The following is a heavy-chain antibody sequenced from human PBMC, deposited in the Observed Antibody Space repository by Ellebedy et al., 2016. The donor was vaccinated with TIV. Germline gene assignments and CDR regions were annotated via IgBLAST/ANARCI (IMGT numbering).Heavy chain of an antibody. Sequence: SETLSLXCTVSGGSISSYYWSWIRQPPGKGLAWLGEIHHSGNTNYNPSLKSRVTISVDKSKNQFSLKLTSVTAADTAIYYCARHGDFCADHWGQGTLVTVSS. CDR3: ARHGDFCADH. CDR1: GGSISSYY. V-gene: IGHV4-59*12. CDR2: IHHSGNT. D-gene: IGHD4-17*01. J-gene: IGHJ4*02.